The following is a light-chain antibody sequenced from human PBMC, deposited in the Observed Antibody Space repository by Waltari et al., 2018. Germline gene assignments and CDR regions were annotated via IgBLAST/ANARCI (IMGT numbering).Light chain of an antibody. CDR3: HSRDTTSTRL. CDR2: GQN. V-gene: IGLV3-19*01. Sequence: SSELIQDPSVSVALGQTVRITCQGDSLRRYCASWYQQRPGQAPILVLYGQNIRPSGIPDRFSGSTAGNTASLTITGTQAEDEADYYCHSRDTTSTRLFGGGTRLTV. J-gene: IGLJ2*01. CDR1: SLRRYC.